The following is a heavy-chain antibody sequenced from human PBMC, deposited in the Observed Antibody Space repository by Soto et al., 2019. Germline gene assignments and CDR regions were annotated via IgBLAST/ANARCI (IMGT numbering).Heavy chain of an antibody. Sequence: QVQLLQSGAEVKKPGSSVRVSCEASGGTFRTYAISWVRQAPGQGLEWMGEIIPILGTVNYAQKFQGRVTITADESTTTVYMDLRSLRSEDTAVYYCAKGAVAGTPTSYYYYGMDVWGQRTTVTVSS. D-gene: IGHD6-19*01. CDR2: IIPILGTV. CDR3: AKGAVAGTPTSYYYYGMDV. CDR1: GGTFRTYA. J-gene: IGHJ6*02. V-gene: IGHV1-69*12.